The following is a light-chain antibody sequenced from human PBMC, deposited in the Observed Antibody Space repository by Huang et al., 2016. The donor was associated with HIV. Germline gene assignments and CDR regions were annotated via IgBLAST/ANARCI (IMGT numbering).Light chain of an antibody. J-gene: IGKJ4*01. CDR2: DAS. Sequence: EIVLTQSPATLSLSPGERATLSCRASQGLANYLAWYQQKPGQAPRLLIYDASNRATGIPDRFSGSGSGTDFTLTNSSLEPEDFAVYYCQQRSNWQLTFGGGTKVEIK. CDR1: QGLANY. V-gene: IGKV3-11*01. CDR3: QQRSNWQLT.